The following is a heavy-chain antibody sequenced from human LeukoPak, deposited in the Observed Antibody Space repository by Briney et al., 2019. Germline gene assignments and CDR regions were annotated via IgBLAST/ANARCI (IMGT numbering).Heavy chain of an antibody. Sequence: PGGSLRLSCAASGFIFSDAWMSWVRQAPGKGLEWIGYIYYSGSSNYNPSLKSRVTISVDTSKNQFSLKLSSVSAADTAVYYCARSRGVHSAVYFDYWGQGTLVTVSS. J-gene: IGHJ4*02. D-gene: IGHD3-10*01. V-gene: IGHV4-59*01. CDR3: ARSRGVHSAVYFDY. CDR2: IYYSGSS. CDR1: GFIFSDAW.